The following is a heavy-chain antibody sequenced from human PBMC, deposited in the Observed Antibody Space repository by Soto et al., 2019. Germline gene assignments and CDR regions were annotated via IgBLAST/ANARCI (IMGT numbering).Heavy chain of an antibody. J-gene: IGHJ4*01. Sequence: QVQLVESGGGVVQPGRSLRLSCAASGFTFSSYAMHWVRQAPGNGMEWVEVISYDGSNKYYADSVKGRFTISRDNSKNSLYLQMNSLKAEDTAVYSCARAYRSRSYWGHGTLVTVSS. V-gene: IGHV3-30-3*01. CDR3: ARAYRSRSY. CDR2: ISYDGSNK. CDR1: GFTFSSYA. D-gene: IGHD2-15*01.